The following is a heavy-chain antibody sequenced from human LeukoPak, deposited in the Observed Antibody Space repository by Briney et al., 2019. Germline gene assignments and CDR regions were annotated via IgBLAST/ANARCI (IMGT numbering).Heavy chain of an antibody. CDR1: GFTFSSYA. CDR2: ISGSGGST. D-gene: IGHD5-18*01. V-gene: IGHV3-23*01. CDR3: AKDPLRGYSYGAFDY. Sequence: GGSLRLSCAASGFTFSSYAMSWVRQAPGKGLEWVSAISGSGGSTYYADSVKGRFTISRDNSKNTLYLQMKSLRAEDTAVYYCAKDPLRGYSYGAFDYWGQGTLVTVSS. J-gene: IGHJ4*02.